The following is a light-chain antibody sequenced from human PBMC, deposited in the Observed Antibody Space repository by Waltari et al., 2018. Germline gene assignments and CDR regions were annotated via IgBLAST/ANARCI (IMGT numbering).Light chain of an antibody. CDR1: SSNIGSNY. J-gene: IGLJ2*01. CDR2: KNN. CDR3: TTWNDSLSAVV. Sequence: QSVLTQPPSASGTPGQRVTISCSGSSSNIGSNYVCWHQPPPGTAPKLPIYKNNPRPSGVPDRFFGSKSGTAASLAISGLRSEDEADYYCTTWNDSLSAVVFGGGTKLTVL. V-gene: IGLV1-47*01.